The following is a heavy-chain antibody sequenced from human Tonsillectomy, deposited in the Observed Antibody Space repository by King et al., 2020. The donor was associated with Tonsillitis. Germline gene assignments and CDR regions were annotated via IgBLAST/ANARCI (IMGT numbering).Heavy chain of an antibody. D-gene: IGHD5/OR15-5a*01. CDR3: AGGHSVEGPGGYYYYYMDV. CDR2: MSPIFGTA. Sequence: QFQLVQSGAEVKKPGSSVKVSCKASGGIFSSYAISWVRQAPGQGLECMGGMSPIFGTANYAQKFQGRVTITADESTSTAYMELSSLRSEDTAVYYCAGGHSVEGPGGYYYYYMDVWGKGTTVTVSS. J-gene: IGHJ6*03. CDR1: GGIFSSYA. V-gene: IGHV1-69*12.